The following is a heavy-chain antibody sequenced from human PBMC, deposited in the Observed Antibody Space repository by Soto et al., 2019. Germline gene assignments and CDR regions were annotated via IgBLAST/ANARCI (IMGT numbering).Heavy chain of an antibody. CDR3: ARVGPVVPAAKAAVFS. CDR2: ISTGSSYT. D-gene: IGHD2-2*01. Sequence: QVQLVESGGHLVKPGGSRRLSCAASGLTFSDYYRSWVRQAPGKGLAWISYISTGSSYTKYSDSVEGRFTVSRDNAKNSLCLQMNSLSDEDSGVDFGARVGPVVPAAKAAVFSWGQGTVVTVSS. V-gene: IGHV3-11*06. J-gene: IGHJ5*02. CDR1: GLTFSDYY.